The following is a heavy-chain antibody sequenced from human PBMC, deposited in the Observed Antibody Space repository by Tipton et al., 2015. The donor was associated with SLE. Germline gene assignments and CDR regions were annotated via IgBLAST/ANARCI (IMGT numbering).Heavy chain of an antibody. CDR3: ATPSGSYAYMDV. D-gene: IGHD3-10*01. J-gene: IGHJ6*03. CDR2: ISSSSSYI. CDR1: GFTFSSYS. V-gene: IGHV3-21*01. Sequence: QLVQSGGGLVKPGGSLRLSCAASGFTFSSYSMNWVRQAPGKGLEWVSSISSSSSYIYYADSVKGRFTISRDNAKNSLYLQMNSLRAEDTAVYYCATPSGSYAYMDVWGKGTTVTVSS.